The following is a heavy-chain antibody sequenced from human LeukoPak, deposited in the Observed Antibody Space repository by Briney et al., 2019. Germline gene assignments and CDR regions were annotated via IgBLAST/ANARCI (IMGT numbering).Heavy chain of an antibody. CDR1: GGSISSANYY. D-gene: IGHD3-3*01. V-gene: IGHV4-61*01. Sequence: SETLSLTCTVSGGSISSANYYWSWIHQPPGKGLEWIGYIHYSGSTNYNPSLKSRVTISVDTSKNQFSLKLSSVTAADTAVYYCARAGKSYYDFWSGYYTGRWFDPWGQGTLVTVSS. CDR3: ARAGKSYYDFWSGYYTGRWFDP. CDR2: IHYSGST. J-gene: IGHJ5*02.